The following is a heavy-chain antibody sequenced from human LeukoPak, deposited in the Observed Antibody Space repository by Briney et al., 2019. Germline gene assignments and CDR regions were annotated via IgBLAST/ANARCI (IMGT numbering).Heavy chain of an antibody. CDR3: ARGGAARLHFQN. Sequence: PSETLSLTCTVYGCSISTYYWNWIRQPPGKGLEWIGYIYHSGSTNYNPSLQSRVTISVDTSKNQFSLNLNSVTAADTAVYYCARGGAARLHFQNWGQGTLVTVSS. J-gene: IGHJ1*01. D-gene: IGHD6-6*01. V-gene: IGHV4-59*01. CDR2: IYHSGST. CDR1: GCSISTYY.